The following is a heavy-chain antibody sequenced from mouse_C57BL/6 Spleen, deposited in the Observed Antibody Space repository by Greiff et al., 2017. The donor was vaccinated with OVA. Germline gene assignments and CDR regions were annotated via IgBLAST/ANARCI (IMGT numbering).Heavy chain of an antibody. V-gene: IGHV5-4*01. CDR2: ISDGGSYT. J-gene: IGHJ2*01. Sequence: EVQGVESGGGLVKPGGSLKLSCAASGFTFSSYAMSWVRQTPEKRLEWVATISDGGSYTYYPDNVKGRFTISRDNAKNNLYLQMSQLKSEDTAMYYCARDEDSSGYFDYWGQGTTLTVSS. D-gene: IGHD3-2*01. CDR3: ARDEDSSGYFDY. CDR1: GFTFSSYA.